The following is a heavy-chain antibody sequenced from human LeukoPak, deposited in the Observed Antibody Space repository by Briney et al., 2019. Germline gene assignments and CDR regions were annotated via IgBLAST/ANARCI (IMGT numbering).Heavy chain of an antibody. CDR2: INHSGST. CDR1: GGSFSGYY. CDR3: ARVPYSSGP. J-gene: IGHJ5*02. Sequence: PSVTLSLTCAVYGGSFSGYYWSWIRQPPGKGLEWIGEINHSGSTNYNPSLKSRVTISVDTSKNQFSLKLSSVTAADTAVYYCARVPYSSGPWGQGTLVTVSS. D-gene: IGHD6-19*01. V-gene: IGHV4-34*01.